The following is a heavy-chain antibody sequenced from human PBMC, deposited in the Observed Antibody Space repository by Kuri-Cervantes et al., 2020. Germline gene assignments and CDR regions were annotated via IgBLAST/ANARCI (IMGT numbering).Heavy chain of an antibody. CDR3: ARRYDTGSFRLFDI. CDR2: IYHSGST. J-gene: IGHJ3*02. V-gene: IGHV4-4*02. D-gene: IGHD3-22*01. CDR1: GGSISSSNW. Sequence: SETLSLTCAVPGGSISSSNWWSWVRQPPGKGLEWIGEIYHSGSTNSNPSLKSRVTISVDKSKNQFSLKLSSVTAADTAVYFCARRYDTGSFRLFDIWGQGTMVTVSS.